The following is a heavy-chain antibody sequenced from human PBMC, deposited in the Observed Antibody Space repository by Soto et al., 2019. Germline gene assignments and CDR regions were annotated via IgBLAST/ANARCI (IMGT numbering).Heavy chain of an antibody. V-gene: IGHV1-18*01. D-gene: IGHD3-10*01. CDR2: IRAYNGDT. J-gene: IGHJ6*02. CDR3: ARAGAAPYYYYGLDV. Sequence: GASVKVSCKASGYTFTSYGISWVRQAPGQGLEWMGWIRAYNGDTNYAQKFQTRVTMTTDKSTDTAYMDLRSLTSDDTAIYYCARAGAAPYYYYGLDVWSQGTTVTVSS. CDR1: GYTFTSYG.